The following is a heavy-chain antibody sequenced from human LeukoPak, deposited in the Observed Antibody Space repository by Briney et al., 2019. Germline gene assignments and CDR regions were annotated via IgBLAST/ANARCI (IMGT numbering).Heavy chain of an antibody. Sequence: QPGGSLRLSCAASGFTVNSNYMNWVRQAPGKGLKWVSVIYSGGTTYYADSVKGRFTISRDNSKNTLYLQMNSLRAEDTAVYYCARALLVRNGYNYSPNYFDYSGQGTLVTVSS. D-gene: IGHD5-24*01. J-gene: IGHJ4*02. CDR1: GFTVNSNY. V-gene: IGHV3-53*01. CDR3: ARALLVRNGYNYSPNYFDY. CDR2: IYSGGTT.